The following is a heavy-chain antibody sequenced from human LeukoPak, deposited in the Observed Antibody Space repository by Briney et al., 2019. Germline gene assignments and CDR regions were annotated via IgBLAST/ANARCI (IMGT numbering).Heavy chain of an antibody. Sequence: ASVKVSCKASGYTFTSYDINWVRQATGQGLEWMGWMNPNSGNTGYAQKFQGRVTMTRNTSISTAYMKLSSLRSEDTAVYYCARKILTGNTYYYYGMDVWGQGTTVTVSS. CDR1: GYTFTSYD. V-gene: IGHV1-8*01. D-gene: IGHD3-9*01. CDR3: ARKILTGNTYYYYGMDV. CDR2: MNPNSGNT. J-gene: IGHJ6*02.